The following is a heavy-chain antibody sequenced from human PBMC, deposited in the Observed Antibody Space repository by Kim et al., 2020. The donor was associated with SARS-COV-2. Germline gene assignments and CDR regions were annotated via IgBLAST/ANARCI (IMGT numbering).Heavy chain of an antibody. CDR1: GGTFSSYA. J-gene: IGHJ4*02. Sequence: SVKVSCKASGGTFSSYAISWVRQAPGQGLEWMGRIIPILGIANYAQKFQGRVTITADKSTSTAYMELSSLRSEDTAVYYCARGGGDGYNYLGEWGWGQGTLVTVSS. CDR2: IIPILGIA. D-gene: IGHD5-12*01. CDR3: ARGGGDGYNYLGEWG. V-gene: IGHV1-69*04.